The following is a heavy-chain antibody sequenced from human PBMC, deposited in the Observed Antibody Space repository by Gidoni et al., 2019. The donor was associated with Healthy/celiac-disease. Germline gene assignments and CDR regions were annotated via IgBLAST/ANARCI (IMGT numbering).Heavy chain of an antibody. CDR1: GGTFRRYA. CDR2: IIPILGIA. J-gene: IGHJ4*02. CDR3: ARDLGDYYDSSGYYGY. D-gene: IGHD3-22*01. V-gene: IGHV1-69*04. Sequence: QVQLVQSGAAVKKPGSSVKVSCKASGGTFRRYAISWVRQDPGQGLEWMGRIIPILGIANYAQKFQGRVTITADKSTSTAYMELSSLRSEDTAVYYCARDLGDYYDSSGYYGYWGQGTLVTVSS.